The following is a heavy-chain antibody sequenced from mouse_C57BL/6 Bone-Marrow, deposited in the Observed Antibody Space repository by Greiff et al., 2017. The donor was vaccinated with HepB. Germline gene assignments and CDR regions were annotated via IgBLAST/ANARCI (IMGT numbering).Heavy chain of an antibody. D-gene: IGHD3-3*01. CDR1: GFTFSSYG. Sequence: EVKLVESGGDLVKPGGSLKLSCAASGFTFSSYGMSWVRQTPDKRLEWVATISSGGSYTYYPDSVKGRFTISRDNAKNTLYLQMSSLKSEDTAMYYCAGRGHYYAMDYWGQGTSVTVSS. CDR3: AGRGHYYAMDY. V-gene: IGHV5-6*02. CDR2: ISSGGSYT. J-gene: IGHJ4*01.